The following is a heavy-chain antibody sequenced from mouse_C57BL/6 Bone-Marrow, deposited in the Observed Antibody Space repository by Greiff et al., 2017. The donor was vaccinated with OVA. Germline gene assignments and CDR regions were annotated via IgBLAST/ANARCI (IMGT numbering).Heavy chain of an antibody. CDR3: ARQDGYWFAY. CDR2: LYPGSGNT. CDR1: GYTFTDYY. D-gene: IGHD2-3*01. J-gene: IGHJ3*01. V-gene: IGHV1-76*01. Sequence: QVHVKQSGAELVRPGASVKLSCKASGYTFTDYYINWVKQRPGQGLEWIARLYPGSGNTYYNEKFKGKATLTAEKSSSTAYMQLSSLTSEDSAVYFCARQDGYWFAYWGQGTLVTVSA.